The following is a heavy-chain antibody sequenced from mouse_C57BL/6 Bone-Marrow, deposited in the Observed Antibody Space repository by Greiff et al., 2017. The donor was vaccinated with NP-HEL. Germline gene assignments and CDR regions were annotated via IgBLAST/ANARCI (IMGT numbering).Heavy chain of an antibody. CDR3: AKFEQGAY. CDR2: ISSGSSTI. CDR1: GFTFSDYG. J-gene: IGHJ3*01. Sequence: EVKLVESGGGLVKPGGSLKLSCAASGFTFSDYGMHWVRQAPKKGLEWVAYISSGSSTIYYADTVKGRFTISRDNAKNTLFLQMTSLRSEDTAMYYCAKFEQGAYWGQGTLVTVSA. V-gene: IGHV5-17*01.